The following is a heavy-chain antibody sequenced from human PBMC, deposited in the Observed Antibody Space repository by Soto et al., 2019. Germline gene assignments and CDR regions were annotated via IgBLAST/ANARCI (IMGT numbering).Heavy chain of an antibody. V-gene: IGHV4-30-4*01. CDR2: IYYSGST. CDR3: ARDSYDFWSGQLDY. Sequence: PSETLSLTCTVSGGSISSGDYYWSWIRQPPGKGLEWIGYIYYSGSTYYNPSLKSRVTISVDTSKNQFSLKLSSVTAADTAVYYCARDSYDFWSGQLDYWGQGTLVTVSS. CDR1: GGSISSGDYY. D-gene: IGHD3-3*01. J-gene: IGHJ4*02.